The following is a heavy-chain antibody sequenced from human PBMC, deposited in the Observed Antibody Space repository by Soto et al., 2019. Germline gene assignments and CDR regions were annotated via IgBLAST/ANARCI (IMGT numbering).Heavy chain of an antibody. Sequence: ASAKLCWEACGYSFASSGMHSVRQAPEQRLEWMGWINVGNGNTENSQKFQGGVRITRDTSASTVYMELSSLRSEDTAVYYCAREYYDRSCNLYFDHWGQGTLVTVSS. CDR1: GYSFASSG. CDR2: INVGNGNT. V-gene: IGHV1-3*01. J-gene: IGHJ4*02. D-gene: IGHD3-22*01. CDR3: AREYYDRSCNLYFDH.